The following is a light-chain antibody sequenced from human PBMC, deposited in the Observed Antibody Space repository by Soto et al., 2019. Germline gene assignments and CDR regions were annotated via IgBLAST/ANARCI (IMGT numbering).Light chain of an antibody. CDR1: SSNIGSNT. CDR3: AAWDDSLNGM. V-gene: IGLV1-44*01. J-gene: IGLJ3*02. CDR2: SNN. Sequence: QLVLTQPPSASGTPGQRVTISCSGSSSNIGSNTVNWYQQVPGTAPKLLIYSNNQRPSGVPDRFSGSKSGTSASLAISGLQSEDEADYYCAAWDDSLNGMFGGGTKVTVL.